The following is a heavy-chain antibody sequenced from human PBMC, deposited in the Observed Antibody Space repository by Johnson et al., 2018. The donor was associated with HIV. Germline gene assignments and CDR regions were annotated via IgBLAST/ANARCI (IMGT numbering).Heavy chain of an antibody. CDR2: ISSSGTTK. V-gene: IGHV3-11*04. J-gene: IGHJ3*02. Sequence: QVQLVESGGGLVQPGGSLRLSCTASGFTFSDFYMSWIRQAPGKGLEWVSHISSSGTTKKFADSVKGRFTVSRDNAKKLLYLEMKSLRVEDTAIYYCARESTPWGGDFVGYGYGLDMWGQGTTVAVSS. D-gene: IGHD5-18*01. CDR1: GFTFSDFY. CDR3: ARESTPWGGDFVGYGYGLDM.